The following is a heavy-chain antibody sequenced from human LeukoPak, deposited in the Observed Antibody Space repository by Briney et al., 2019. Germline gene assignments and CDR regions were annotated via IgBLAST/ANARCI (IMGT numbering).Heavy chain of an antibody. CDR3: AKGRGTTVTSAANY. D-gene: IGHD4-17*01. CDR2: IGGSGDNT. V-gene: IGHV3-23*01. CDR1: GFTFSSYA. J-gene: IGHJ4*02. Sequence: GGSLRLSCAASGFTFSSYAMSWVRQAPGKGLEWVSSIGGSGDNTFYADSVKDRFSISRDNSKNTLFLQMNSLRAEDTAVYYCAKGRGTTVTSAANYWGQGTLVTVSS.